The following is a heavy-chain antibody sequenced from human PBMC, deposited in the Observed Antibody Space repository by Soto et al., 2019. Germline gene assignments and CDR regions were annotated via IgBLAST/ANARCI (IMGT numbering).Heavy chain of an antibody. CDR2: IKQDGSEK. CDR3: ARASVVAATLVDY. CDR1: GFTFSSYW. V-gene: IGHV3-7*01. D-gene: IGHD2-15*01. Sequence: VQLVESGGGLVQPGGSLRLSCAASGFTFSSYWMSWVRQAPGKGLEWVANIKQDGSEKYYVDSVKGRFTISRDNAKNSLYLQMNSLRAEDTAVYYCARASVVAATLVDYWGQGTLVTVSS. J-gene: IGHJ4*02.